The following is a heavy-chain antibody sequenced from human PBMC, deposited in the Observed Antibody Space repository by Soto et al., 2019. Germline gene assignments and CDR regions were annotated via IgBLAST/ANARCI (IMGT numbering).Heavy chain of an antibody. CDR1: GYSFTSYG. J-gene: IGHJ6*02. CDR3: ARLYSSSWYYYYGTEV. D-gene: IGHD6-13*01. V-gene: IGHV1-18*04. CDR2: ISAYNGNT. Sequence: ASVKVSCKASGYSFTSYGISWVRQAPGQGLEWMGWISAYNGNTNYAQKLQGRVTMSTDTSTSTAYMELRSLRSDDTAVYYCARLYSSSWYYYYGTEVWGQRTTVNNSS.